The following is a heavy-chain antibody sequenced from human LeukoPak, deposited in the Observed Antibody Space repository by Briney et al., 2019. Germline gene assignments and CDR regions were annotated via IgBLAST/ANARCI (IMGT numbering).Heavy chain of an antibody. V-gene: IGHV3-13*01. CDR1: GFTFSSYD. CDR2: IGTAGDT. Sequence: PGGSLRLSCAASGFTFSSYDMHWVRQATGKGLEWVSAIGTAGDTYYTGSVKGRFTISRENAKNSLYLQMNSLRAGDTAVYYCARVSGASYMDVWGKGTTVTVSS. CDR3: ARVSGASYMDV. J-gene: IGHJ6*03.